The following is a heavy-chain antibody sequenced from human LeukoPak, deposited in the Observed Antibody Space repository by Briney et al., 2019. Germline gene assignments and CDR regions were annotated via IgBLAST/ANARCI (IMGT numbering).Heavy chain of an antibody. CDR1: GVLITTTTSY. CDR3: ARQPVVNRGAVASNFDS. Sequence: SETLSLTCTVSGVLITTTTSYWGWIRQSPGKGLEWIASIYYRGDTYYNASLESRVSISIDTSKNQFSLKLNSMNAADTAVYFCARQPVVNRGAVASNFDSWGQGTLVTVSA. V-gene: IGHV4-39*01. J-gene: IGHJ4*02. CDR2: IYYRGDT. D-gene: IGHD6-19*01.